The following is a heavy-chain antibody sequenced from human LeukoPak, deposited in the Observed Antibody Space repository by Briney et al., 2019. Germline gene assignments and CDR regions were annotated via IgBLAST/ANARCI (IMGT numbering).Heavy chain of an antibody. D-gene: IGHD2-15*01. V-gene: IGHV4-39*07. CDR2: IYHSGST. CDR1: GGSISSSSYY. CDR3: AREGRYCSGGSCYSGFLGNWFDP. J-gene: IGHJ5*02. Sequence: SETLSLTCTVSGGSISSSSYYWGWIRQPPGKGLEWIGSIYHSGSTYYNPSLKSRVTISVDTSKNQFSLKLSSVTAADTAVYYCAREGRYCSGGSCYSGFLGNWFDPWGQGTLVTVSS.